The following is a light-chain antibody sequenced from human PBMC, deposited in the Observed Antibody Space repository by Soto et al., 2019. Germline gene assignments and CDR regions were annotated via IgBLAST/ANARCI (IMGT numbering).Light chain of an antibody. CDR2: AAS. CDR3: QQSYSTPST. V-gene: IGKV1-39*01. CDR1: QSIRRY. J-gene: IGKJ2*01. Sequence: DIQMTQSPSSLSASVGDRVTITCRASQSIRRYLNWYQQKPGKAPKLLIYAASSLQSGGPSRFSGSGSGTDFTLTISSLQPEDFATYYCQQSYSTPSTFGQGTKLEIK.